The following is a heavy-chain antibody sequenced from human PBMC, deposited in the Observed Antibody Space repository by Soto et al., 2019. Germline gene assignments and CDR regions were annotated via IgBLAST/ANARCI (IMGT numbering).Heavy chain of an antibody. CDR1: GFSLSTSGVG. D-gene: IGHD1-1*01. CDR2: IYWDDDK. CDR3: AHAPCGGWNVVPLRCYYYMGV. J-gene: IGHJ6*03. V-gene: IGHV2-5*02. Sequence: QITLKESGPTLVKPTQTLTLTCTFSGFSLSTSGVGVGWIRQPPGKALEWLALIYWDDDKRYSPSLKSRLTITKATSKNLVVPTITIMDPVDTATYYCAHAPCGGWNVVPLRCYYYMGVWGKGTTVTVSS.